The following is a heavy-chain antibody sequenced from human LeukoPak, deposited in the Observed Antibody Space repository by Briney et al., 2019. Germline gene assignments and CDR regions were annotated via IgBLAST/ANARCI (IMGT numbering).Heavy chain of an antibody. Sequence: GGSLRLSCAASGFTFSSYSMNWVRQAPGKGLEWVSYISSSSSTIYYADSVKGRFTISRDNAKNSPYLQMNSLRAEDTAVYYCALYYDSSGYFHWGQGTLVTVSS. D-gene: IGHD3-22*01. CDR3: ALYYDSSGYFH. V-gene: IGHV3-48*04. J-gene: IGHJ4*02. CDR2: ISSSSSTI. CDR1: GFTFSSYS.